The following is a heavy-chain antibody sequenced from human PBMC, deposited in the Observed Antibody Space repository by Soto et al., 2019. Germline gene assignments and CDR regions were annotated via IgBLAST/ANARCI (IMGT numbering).Heavy chain of an antibody. V-gene: IGHV3-66*01. CDR3: ARDQRKLCSGGSCYSP. D-gene: IGHD2-15*01. CDR2: IYSGGST. CDR1: GFTVSSNY. J-gene: IGHJ3*01. Sequence: PGESLKISCAASGFTVSSNYMSWVRQAPGEGLEWVSVIYSGGSTYYADSVKGRFTISRDNSKNTLYLQMNSLRAEDTAVYYCARDQRKLCSGGSCYSPGGQGTMVTVSS.